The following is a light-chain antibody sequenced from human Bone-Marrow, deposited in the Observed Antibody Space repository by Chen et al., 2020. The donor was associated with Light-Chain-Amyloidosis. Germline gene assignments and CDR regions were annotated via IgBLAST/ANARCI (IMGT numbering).Light chain of an antibody. Sequence: EIVLTQSPGTLSLSPGEGANLSCRASQTISSNYLTWYQQKFGQAPRLLIEGSSSRATGIPDRFTGSGSGTDFTLTINRLEPEDFAMYYCQQYGTSPLTFGGGTKVEIK. CDR2: GSS. CDR3: QQYGTSPLT. V-gene: IGKV3-20*01. CDR1: QTISSNY. J-gene: IGKJ4*01.